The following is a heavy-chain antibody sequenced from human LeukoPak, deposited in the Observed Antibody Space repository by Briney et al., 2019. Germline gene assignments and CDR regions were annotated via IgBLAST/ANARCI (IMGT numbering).Heavy chain of an antibody. Sequence: PSETLSLTCAVYGGSFSGYYWSWIRRPPGKGLEWIGEINHSGSTNYNPSLKSRVTISVDTSKNQFSLKLSSVTAADTAVYYCARESKSYDFWSGYSDYWGQGTLVTVSS. D-gene: IGHD3-3*01. CDR2: INHSGST. V-gene: IGHV4-34*01. CDR3: ARESKSYDFWSGYSDY. J-gene: IGHJ4*02. CDR1: GGSFSGYY.